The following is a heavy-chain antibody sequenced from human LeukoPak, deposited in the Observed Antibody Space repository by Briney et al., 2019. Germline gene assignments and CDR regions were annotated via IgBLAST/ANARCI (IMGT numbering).Heavy chain of an antibody. Sequence: GGTLRLSCAASGFTFSSYWMSWVRQAPGKGLEWVANIKQDGSEKYYVDSVKGRFTISRDNAKNSLYLQMNSLRAEDTAVYYCARAYGSGSYYNWGQGTLVTVSS. V-gene: IGHV3-7*01. CDR3: ARAYGSGSYYN. J-gene: IGHJ4*02. CDR2: IKQDGSEK. CDR1: GFTFSSYW. D-gene: IGHD3-10*01.